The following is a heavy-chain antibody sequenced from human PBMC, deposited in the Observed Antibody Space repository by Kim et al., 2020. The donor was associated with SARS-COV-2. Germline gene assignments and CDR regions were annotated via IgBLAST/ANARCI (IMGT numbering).Heavy chain of an antibody. CDR3: ATGDFWSGYTNPPWFDP. J-gene: IGHJ5*02. Sequence: SETLSLTCTVSGGSLSSYYWSWIRQPPGKGLEWIGYIYYSGSTNYNPSLKSRVTISVDTSKNQFSLKLSSVTAADTAVYYCATGDFWSGYTNPPWFDPWGQVTLITVSS. CDR1: GGSLSSYY. CDR2: IYYSGST. V-gene: IGHV4-59*01. D-gene: IGHD3-3*01.